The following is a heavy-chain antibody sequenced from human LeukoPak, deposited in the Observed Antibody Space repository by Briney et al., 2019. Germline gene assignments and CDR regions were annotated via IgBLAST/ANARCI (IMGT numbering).Heavy chain of an antibody. CDR3: ARRFDL. V-gene: IGHV4-34*01. Sequence: SETLSLTCAVYGGPFSGYYWSWIRQPPGKGLEWIGEINHSGSTNYNPSLKSRVTISVDTSKNQFSLKLSSVTAADTAVYYCARRFDLWGRGTLVTVSS. CDR1: GGPFSGYY. J-gene: IGHJ2*01. CDR2: INHSGST.